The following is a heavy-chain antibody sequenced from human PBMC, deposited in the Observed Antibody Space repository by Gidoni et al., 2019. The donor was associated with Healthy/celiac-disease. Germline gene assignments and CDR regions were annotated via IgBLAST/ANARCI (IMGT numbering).Heavy chain of an antibody. J-gene: IGHJ4*02. CDR2: SKSKTDGGTT. Sequence: EVQLVASGGGLVKPGGSLRLSCAASGFTFRNAGMSWVRQAPGKGLEWVGRSKSKTDGGTTDYAAPVKGRFTISRDDSKNTLYLQMNSLKTEDTAVYYCTTDLLDWGQGTLVTVSS. D-gene: IGHD2-8*02. CDR3: TTDLLD. CDR1: GFTFRNAG. V-gene: IGHV3-15*01.